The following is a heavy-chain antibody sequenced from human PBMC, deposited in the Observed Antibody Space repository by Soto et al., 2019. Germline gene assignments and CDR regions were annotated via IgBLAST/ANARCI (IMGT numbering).Heavy chain of an antibody. V-gene: IGHV6-1*01. D-gene: IGHD2-21*02. CDR2: TYYRSKWYN. J-gene: IGHJ6*02. Sequence: PSQTLSLTCAISGDSVSSNSAAWNWIRQSPSRGLEWLGRTYYRSKWYNDYAVSVKSRITINPDTSKNQFSLQLNSVTPEDTAVYYCARDIVVVTALDYYYGMDVWGQGTTVTVSS. CDR1: GDSVSSNSAA. CDR3: ARDIVVVTALDYYYGMDV.